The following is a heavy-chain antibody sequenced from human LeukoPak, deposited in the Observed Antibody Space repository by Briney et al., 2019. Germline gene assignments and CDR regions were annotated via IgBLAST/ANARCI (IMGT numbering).Heavy chain of an antibody. J-gene: IGHJ4*02. CDR2: IYYSGST. Sequence: PSETLSLTCTVSGGSISSGGYYWSWIRQHPGKGLEWIGYIYYSGSTYYNPSLKSRVTISVDTSKNQFSLKLSSVTAADTAVYYCARGYYDSSGYKTNDYWGQGTLVTVSS. CDR1: GGSISSGGYY. CDR3: ARGYYDSSGYKTNDY. D-gene: IGHD3-22*01. V-gene: IGHV4-31*03.